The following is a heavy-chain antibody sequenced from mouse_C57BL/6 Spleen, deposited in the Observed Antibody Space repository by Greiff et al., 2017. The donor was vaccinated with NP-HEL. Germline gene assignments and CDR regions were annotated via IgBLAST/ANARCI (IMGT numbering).Heavy chain of an antibody. CDR1: GFNIKDDY. D-gene: IGHD3-2*02. CDR3: TTGSSGSWFAY. Sequence: VQLQQSGAELVRPGASVKLSCTASGFNIKDDYMHWVKQRPEQGLEWIGWIDPENGDTEYASKFQGTATITADTSSNTAYLQLSSLTSEDTAVYYCTTGSSGSWFAYWGQGTLVTVSA. V-gene: IGHV14-4*01. J-gene: IGHJ3*01. CDR2: IDPENGDT.